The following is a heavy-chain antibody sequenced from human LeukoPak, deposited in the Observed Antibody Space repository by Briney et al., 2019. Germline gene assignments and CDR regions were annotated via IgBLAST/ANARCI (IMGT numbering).Heavy chain of an antibody. V-gene: IGHV3-23*01. CDR2: ISGGGGST. CDR1: GFTFSSYA. Sequence: GGSLRLSCVASGFTFSSYAMGWVRQAPGKGLEWVSAISGGGGSTYYADSVKGRFTISRDNSKNTLYLQMSSLRAEDTAVYYCAKEVLADWYFDLWGRGTLVTVSS. D-gene: IGHD4/OR15-4a*01. J-gene: IGHJ2*01. CDR3: AKEVLADWYFDL.